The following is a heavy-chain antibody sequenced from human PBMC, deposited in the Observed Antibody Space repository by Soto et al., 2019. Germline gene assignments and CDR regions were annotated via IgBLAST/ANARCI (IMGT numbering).Heavy chain of an antibody. CDR1: GVAIRSYF. Sequence: SETLSLTCTVSGVAIRSYFWSWIRQPPGKGLEWIGSTYYTADTKYNPSLESRATISADPSKKQFSLRLGPVTAADTALYYCAGSNNREFGLDYWGQGDLVRVYS. J-gene: IGHJ4*02. D-gene: IGHD1-1*01. V-gene: IGHV4-59*01. CDR3: AGSNNREFGLDY. CDR2: TYYTADT.